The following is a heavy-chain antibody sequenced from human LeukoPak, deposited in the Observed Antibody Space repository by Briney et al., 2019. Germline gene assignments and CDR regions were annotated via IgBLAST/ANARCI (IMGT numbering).Heavy chain of an antibody. J-gene: IGHJ4*02. CDR1: GYTLTELS. D-gene: IGHD2-2*01. CDR3: AIKPDIVVVPAAIVDY. CDR2: FDPEDGET. Sequence: APVKVSCKVSGYTLTELSMHWVRQAPGKGLEWMGGFDPEDGETIYAQKFQGRVTMTEDTSTDTAYMELSSLRSEDTAVYYCAIKPDIVVVPAAIVDYWGQGTLVTVSS. V-gene: IGHV1-24*01.